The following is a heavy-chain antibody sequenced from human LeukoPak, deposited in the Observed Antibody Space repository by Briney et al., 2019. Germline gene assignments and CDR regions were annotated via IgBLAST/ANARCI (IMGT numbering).Heavy chain of an antibody. J-gene: IGHJ4*02. V-gene: IGHV3-7*04. CDR1: GFTFSSYW. CDR3: GRFTRSGDSVY. CDR2: IKQDGSEK. D-gene: IGHD7-27*01. Sequence: GGSLRLSCAASGFTFSSYWMSWVRQAPGXGLEWVANIKQDGSEKQYVDSVKGRFAISRDNAENSLYLQMNSLKAEDTAVYYCGRFTRSGDSVYWGQGTLVTVSS.